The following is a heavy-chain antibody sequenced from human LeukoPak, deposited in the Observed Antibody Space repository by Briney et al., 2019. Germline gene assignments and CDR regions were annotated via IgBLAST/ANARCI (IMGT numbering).Heavy chain of an antibody. D-gene: IGHD5-24*01. Sequence: GGSLRLSCAASGFTFSSYGMHWVRQAPGKGLEWVAVISYDGSNKYYADSVRGRFTISRDNSKNTLYLEINSLRAEDTAVYSCAKKSRDGYSPFDYLGQGTLVTVSS. J-gene: IGHJ4*02. CDR2: ISYDGSNK. V-gene: IGHV3-30*18. CDR1: GFTFSSYG. CDR3: AKKSRDGYSPFDY.